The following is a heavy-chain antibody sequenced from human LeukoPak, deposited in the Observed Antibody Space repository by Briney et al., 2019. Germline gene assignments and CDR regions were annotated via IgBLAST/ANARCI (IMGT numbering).Heavy chain of an antibody. J-gene: IGHJ3*02. Sequence: PGGSLRLSCAASGFTFSNYAMSWVRQAPGKGLEWVSGISNSGGGTFYADSVKGRFTISRDNSKNTLYLQVSSLRVEGTAVYHCARDNWNDVSGAFDIWGQGTMVTVSS. V-gene: IGHV3-23*01. D-gene: IGHD1-1*01. CDR1: GFTFSNYA. CDR3: ARDNWNDVSGAFDI. CDR2: ISNSGGGT.